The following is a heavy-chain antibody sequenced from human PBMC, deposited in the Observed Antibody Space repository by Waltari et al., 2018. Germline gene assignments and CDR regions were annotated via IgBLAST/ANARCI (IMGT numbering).Heavy chain of an antibody. CDR3: AKDHFYRTRSNFFDY. D-gene: IGHD2-8*01. CDR1: GFSFGDYT. J-gene: IGHJ4*02. V-gene: IGHV3-43*01. CDR2: VTWDGGST. Sequence: EVQLVESGGVVVQPGGSLRLSCAASGFSFGDYTMHWVRQAPGKGLEWVSLVTWDGGSTYYADSVKGRFTISRDNSKNSLYLQMNSLRTEDTALYYCAKDHFYRTRSNFFDYWGQGTLVTDSS.